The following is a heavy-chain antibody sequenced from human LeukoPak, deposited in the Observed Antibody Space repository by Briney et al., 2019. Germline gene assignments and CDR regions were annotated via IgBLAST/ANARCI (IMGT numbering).Heavy chain of an antibody. Sequence: PGGTLRLSCAASGFTFSSYGMSWVRQAPGKGLEWVSAISGSGGSTYYADSVKGRFTISRDNSKNTLYLQMNSLRAEDTAVYYCAKFIDWNDEGIYYYYMDVWGKGTTVTVSS. CDR1: GFTFSSYG. CDR3: AKFIDWNDEGIYYYYMDV. CDR2: ISGSGGST. J-gene: IGHJ6*03. D-gene: IGHD1-1*01. V-gene: IGHV3-23*01.